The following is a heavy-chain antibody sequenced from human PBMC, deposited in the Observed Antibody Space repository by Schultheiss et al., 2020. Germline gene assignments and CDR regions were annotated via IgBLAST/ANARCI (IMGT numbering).Heavy chain of an antibody. CDR3: ARTGDYDILTGYSPGGAFDI. Sequence: SETLSLTCTVSGGSISSSSYYWGWIRQPPGKGLEWIGYIYYSGSTYYNSSLKSRVTISIDTSKNQFSLKLSSVTAADTAVYYCARTGDYDILTGYSPGGAFDIWGQGTMVTVSS. J-gene: IGHJ3*02. CDR2: IYYSGST. CDR1: GGSISSSSYY. D-gene: IGHD3-9*01. V-gene: IGHV4-61*05.